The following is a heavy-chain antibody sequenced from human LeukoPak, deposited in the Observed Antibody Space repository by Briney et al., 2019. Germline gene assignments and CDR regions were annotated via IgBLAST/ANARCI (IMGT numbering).Heavy chain of an antibody. CDR1: GFTFSSYS. CDR2: IKSITDGGTT. CDR3: TTSRPVLN. J-gene: IGHJ4*02. Sequence: SGGSLRLSCAASGFTFSSYSMNWVRQAPGKGLEWVGRIKSITDGGTTDYAAPVKGRFTISRDDSKNTLYLQMDSLETEDTAVYYCTTSRPVLNWGQGPLVIVSS. V-gene: IGHV3-15*01.